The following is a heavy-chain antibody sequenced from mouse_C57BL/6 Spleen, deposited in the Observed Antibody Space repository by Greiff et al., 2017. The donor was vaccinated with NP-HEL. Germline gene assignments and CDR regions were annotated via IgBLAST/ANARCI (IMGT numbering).Heavy chain of an antibody. CDR2: ILPGSGST. J-gene: IGHJ2*01. CDR3: ARDGGGNWATGGYFDY. Sequence: VQLQQSGAELMKPGASVKLSCKATGYTFTGYWIEWVKQRPGHGLEWIGEILPGSGSTNYNAKFKGKATFTADTSSNTAYMQLSSLTTADSAIYYCARDGGGNWATGGYFDYWGQGTTLTVSS. D-gene: IGHD4-1*01. V-gene: IGHV1-9*01. CDR1: GYTFTGYW.